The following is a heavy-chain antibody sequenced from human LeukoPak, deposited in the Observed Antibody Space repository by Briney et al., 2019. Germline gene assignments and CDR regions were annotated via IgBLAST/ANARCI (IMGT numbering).Heavy chain of an antibody. V-gene: IGHV3-23*01. D-gene: IGHD3-22*01. J-gene: IGHJ3*02. Sequence: GGSLRLSCAASGFTFSSYAMSWVRQAPGKGLEWVSAISGSGRSTYYADSVKGRFTISRDNSKNTLYLQMNSLRAEDTAVYYCAKVRLPAYYYDSSGYYYVDAFDIWGQGTMVTVSS. CDR1: GFTFSSYA. CDR3: AKVRLPAYYYDSSGYYYVDAFDI. CDR2: ISGSGRST.